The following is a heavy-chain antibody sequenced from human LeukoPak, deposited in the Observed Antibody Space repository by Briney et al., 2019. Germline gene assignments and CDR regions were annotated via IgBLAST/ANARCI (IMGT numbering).Heavy chain of an antibody. Sequence: GGSLRLSCAASGFTFSSYSMNWVRQAPGKGLEWVSSISSSSSYIYYADSVKGRFTISRDNAKNSLYLQMNSLRAEDTAVYYCARDPQTRNFDWLLDNWFDPWGQGTLVTVSS. CDR1: GFTFSSYS. CDR2: ISSSSSYI. CDR3: ARDPQTRNFDWLLDNWFDP. J-gene: IGHJ5*02. V-gene: IGHV3-21*01. D-gene: IGHD3-9*01.